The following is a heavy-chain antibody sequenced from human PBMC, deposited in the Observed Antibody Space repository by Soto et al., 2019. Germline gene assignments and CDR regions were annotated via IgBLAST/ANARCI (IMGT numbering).Heavy chain of an antibody. V-gene: IGHV4-30-2*01. CDR1: GGSLSGATYS. CDR3: ATRREFHX. Sequence: SETLSLTCGVSGGSLSGATYSWNWIRQPPGKGLELIGYIFPSGTTYYNPSLKSRVTISIDVSKNQFSLSLRSLTAADKAVYYCATRREFHXWSQATLVPVSX. J-gene: IGHJ4*02. CDR2: IFPSGTT.